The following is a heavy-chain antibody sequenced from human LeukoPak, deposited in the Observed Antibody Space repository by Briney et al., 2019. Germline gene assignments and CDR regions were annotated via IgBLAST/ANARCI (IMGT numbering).Heavy chain of an antibody. V-gene: IGHV3-48*03. CDR1: GFTFSNYE. CDR2: ISSSGSSI. Sequence: PGGSLRLSCAASGFTFSNYEMNWVRQAPGKGLEWVSYISSSGSSIYYADSVKGRFTISRDNAKNSLYLQMNSLRAEDTAVYYCARDLGYSSGPNYWGQGTRVTVSS. CDR3: ARDLGYSSGPNY. J-gene: IGHJ4*02. D-gene: IGHD6-19*01.